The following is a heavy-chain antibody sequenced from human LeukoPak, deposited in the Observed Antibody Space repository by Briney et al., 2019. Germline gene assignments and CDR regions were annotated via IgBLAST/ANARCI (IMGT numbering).Heavy chain of an antibody. CDR2: MNPNSGNT. CDR1: GYTFTSYD. CDR3: ARGRRSGWSGDYMDV. D-gene: IGHD6-19*01. J-gene: IGHJ6*03. Sequence: GASVKVSCKASGYTFTSYDINWVRQATGQGLEWMGRMNPNSGNTGYVQKFQGRVTMTRNTSISTAYMELSSLRSEDTAVYYCARGRRSGWSGDYMDVWGKGTTVTISS. V-gene: IGHV1-8*01.